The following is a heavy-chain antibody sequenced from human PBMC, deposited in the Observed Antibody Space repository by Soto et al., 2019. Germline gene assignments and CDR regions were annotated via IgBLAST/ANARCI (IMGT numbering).Heavy chain of an antibody. CDR1: GYTFTGYY. J-gene: IGHJ4*02. CDR3: ARGYCSSTRCYAPRSPFDY. CDR2: INPNSGGT. D-gene: IGHD2-2*01. V-gene: IGHV1-2*04. Sequence: QVQLVQSGAEVKKPGASVKVSCKASGYTFTGYYMHWVRQAPGQGLEWMGWINPNSGGTNYAQKFQGWVTMTRDTSISTAYMELSRLRSDDTAVYYCARGYCSSTRCYAPRSPFDYWGQGTLVTVSS.